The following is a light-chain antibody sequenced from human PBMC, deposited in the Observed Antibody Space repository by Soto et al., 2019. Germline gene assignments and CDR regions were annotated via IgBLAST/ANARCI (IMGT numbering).Light chain of an antibody. J-gene: IGKJ2*01. Sequence: ASRMTQSPSSLSASTGDRVTITCRAIQGISSYLAWYQQKPGKAPKLLIYAASTLQSGVPSRFSGSGAGTDFTLTISCLQSEDFATYYCQQYYSYTYTFGQGTKLEIK. CDR3: QQYYSYTYT. CDR1: QGISSY. CDR2: AAS. V-gene: IGKV1-8*01.